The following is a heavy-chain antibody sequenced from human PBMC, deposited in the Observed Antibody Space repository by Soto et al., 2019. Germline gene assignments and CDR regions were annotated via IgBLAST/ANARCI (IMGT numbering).Heavy chain of an antibody. Sequence: VQLQQWGAGLLKPSETLSLTCAVYGESLNYFYWSWIRQAPGKGLEWIGEVYSDGTTNYNPSVKGRAAISVVASSSQFSLRLTSVTAADTALSYCARGEWADRFANWGQGTLVTVSS. CDR1: GESLNYFY. J-gene: IGHJ4*02. CDR2: VYSDGTT. V-gene: IGHV4-34*01. D-gene: IGHD1-26*01. CDR3: ARGEWADRFAN.